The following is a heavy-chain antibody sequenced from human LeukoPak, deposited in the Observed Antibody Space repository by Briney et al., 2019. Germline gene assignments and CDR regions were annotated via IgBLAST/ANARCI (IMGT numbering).Heavy chain of an antibody. CDR2: IKQDGSEK. CDR3: ARDPYYYDSSGYSP. J-gene: IGHJ4*02. D-gene: IGHD3-22*01. V-gene: IGHV3-7*03. Sequence: GGSLRLSCAASGFTFSSYWLSWVRQAPGKGLEWVANIKQDGSEKYYVDSVKGRFTISRDNAKNSLYLQMNSLRAEDTAVYYCARDPYYYDSSGYSPWGQGTLVTVSS. CDR1: GFTFSSYW.